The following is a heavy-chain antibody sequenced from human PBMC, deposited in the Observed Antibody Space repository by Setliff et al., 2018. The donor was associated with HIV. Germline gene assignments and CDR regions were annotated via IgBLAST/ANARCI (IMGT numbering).Heavy chain of an antibody. J-gene: IGHJ3*02. CDR3: AREITYDYVWGSFRQGAFDI. CDR2: GHHSGHT. Sequence: SETLSLTCTVSGVSITSHYWNWIRQSPGKGLEWIGFGHHSGHTRQNPSLASRVTISVDMSKNQFSLKLNSLSAADTAVYYCAREITYDYVWGSFRQGAFDIWGQGTLVTVSS. CDR1: GVSITSHY. D-gene: IGHD3-16*01. V-gene: IGHV4-59*11.